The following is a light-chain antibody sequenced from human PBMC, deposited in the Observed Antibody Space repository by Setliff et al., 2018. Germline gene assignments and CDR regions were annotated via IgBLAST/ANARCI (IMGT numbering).Light chain of an antibody. CDR1: SSNIGSNT. CDR2: TNN. Sequence: QSALTQPPSASGTPGQRVTISCSGTSSNIGSNTVNWYQQFPGTAPKLLIQTNNQRHFGVPDRFSGSKSGASASLAISGLQSGDEADYYCAVWDDNLNGPVFGGGTKGTVL. CDR3: AVWDDNLNGPV. V-gene: IGLV1-44*01. J-gene: IGLJ2*01.